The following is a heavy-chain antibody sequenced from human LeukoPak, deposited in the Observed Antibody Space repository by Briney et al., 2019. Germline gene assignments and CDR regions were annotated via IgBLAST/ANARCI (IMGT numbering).Heavy chain of an antibody. CDR1: GYSFTSYW. CDR2: IYPGDSDT. CDR3: ARPFDEQWLGDFDY. J-gene: IGHJ4*02. Sequence: GESLKISCKVSGYSFTSYWIGWARQMPGKGLEWMGIIYPGDSDTRYSPSFQGQVTISADKSISTAYLQWSSLKASDTAMYYCARPFDEQWLGDFDYWGQGTLVTVSS. V-gene: IGHV5-51*01. D-gene: IGHD6-19*01.